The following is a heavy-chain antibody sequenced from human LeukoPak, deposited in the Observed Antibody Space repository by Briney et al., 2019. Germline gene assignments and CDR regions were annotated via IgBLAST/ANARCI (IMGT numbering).Heavy chain of an antibody. CDR1: GGSIRSGGYY. Sequence: PSQTLSLTCSGSGGSIRSGGYYWNWVRQLPEKGLEWLGYISHSGYSYYTPSLKSRLTISMDTSKNQFSLKLTSVTAADTAVYYCAKFGSDAFDIWGQGTMVTVSS. CDR2: ISHSGYS. CDR3: AKFGSDAFDI. V-gene: IGHV4-31*03. D-gene: IGHD3-10*01. J-gene: IGHJ3*02.